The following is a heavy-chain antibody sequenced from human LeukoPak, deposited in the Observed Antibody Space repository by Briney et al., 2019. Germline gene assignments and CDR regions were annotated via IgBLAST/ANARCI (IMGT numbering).Heavy chain of an antibody. CDR1: GITFSDSA. CDR2: INNVASHI. V-gene: IGHV3-21*04. Sequence: GGSLRLSCAASGITFSDSAMNWVRQAPGKGLEWVSSINNVASHIYYADSVRGRFTISRDNAKNSVSLQMNNLRAEDTAVYYCAKDIWSGYSLNQWGQGTLVTVSS. CDR3: AKDIWSGYSLNQ. J-gene: IGHJ4*02. D-gene: IGHD3-3*01.